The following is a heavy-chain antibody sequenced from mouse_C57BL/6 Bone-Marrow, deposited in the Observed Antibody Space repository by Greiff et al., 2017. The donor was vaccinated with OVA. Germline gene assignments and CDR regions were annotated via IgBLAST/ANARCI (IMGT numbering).Heavy chain of an antibody. CDR3: ARGDYYGYYYAMDY. J-gene: IGHJ4*01. CDR2: IYPGDGDT. Sequence: LVESGPELVKPGASVKISCKASGYAFSSSWMNWVKQRPGKGLEWIGRIYPGDGDTNYNGKFKGKATLTADKSSSTAYMQLSSLTSEDAAVYFCARGDYYGYYYAMDYWGQGTSVTVSS. CDR1: GYAFSSSW. D-gene: IGHD1-1*01. V-gene: IGHV1-82*01.